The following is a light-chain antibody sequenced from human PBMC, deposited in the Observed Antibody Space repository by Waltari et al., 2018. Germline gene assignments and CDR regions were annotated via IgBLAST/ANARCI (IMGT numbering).Light chain of an antibody. Sequence: EIVLPQSPGTLSLSPGESATLSCRTSQSVTRALAWYQQKPGQAPKLLISGASNRATGIPDRFSGSGSGTDFSLTISSLEPEDFAVYYCQHYLRLPVTFGQGTKVEVK. CDR2: GAS. CDR3: QHYLRLPVT. J-gene: IGKJ1*01. CDR1: QSVTRA. V-gene: IGKV3-20*01.